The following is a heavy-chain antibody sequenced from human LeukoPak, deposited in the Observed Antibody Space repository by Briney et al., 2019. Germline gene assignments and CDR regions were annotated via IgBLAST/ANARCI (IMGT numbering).Heavy chain of an antibody. CDR3: VRLRYDFWSGYYSYYFHY. J-gene: IGHJ4*02. Sequence: ASVKVSCKASGYTFTSYYMHWVRQAPGQGLEWMRIINPSGGSTSYAQKFQGRVTMTRDTSTSTVYMELSSLRSEDTAVYYCVRLRYDFWSGYYSYYFHYWGQGTLVTVSS. D-gene: IGHD3-3*01. V-gene: IGHV1-46*03. CDR1: GYTFTSYY. CDR2: INPSGGST.